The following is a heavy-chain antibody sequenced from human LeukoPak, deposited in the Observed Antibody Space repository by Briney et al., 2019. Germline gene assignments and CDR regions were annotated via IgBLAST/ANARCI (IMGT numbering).Heavy chain of an antibody. CDR1: GYTFTSYY. CDR2: INPSGGST. CDR3: ARGGIGRWELGLVAFDI. Sequence: ASVRVSCKASGYTFTSYYMHWVRQAPGQGLEWMGIINPSGGSTSYAQKFQGRVTMTRDMSTSTVYMELSSLRSEDTAVYYCARGGIGRWELGLVAFDIWGQGTMVTVSS. J-gene: IGHJ3*02. D-gene: IGHD1-26*01. V-gene: IGHV1-46*01.